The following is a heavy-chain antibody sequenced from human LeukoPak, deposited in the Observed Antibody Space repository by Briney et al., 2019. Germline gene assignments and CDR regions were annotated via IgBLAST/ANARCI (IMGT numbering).Heavy chain of an antibody. CDR1: GGSISSSSYY. V-gene: IGHV4-39*07. Sequence: SETLSLTCTVSGGSISSSSYYWGWIRQPPGKGLEWIGSIYYSGSTYYNPSLKSRVTISVDTSKNQFSLKLSSVTAADTAVYYCARTTTTYYDFWSGYYYYYMGVWGKGTTVTVSS. J-gene: IGHJ6*03. D-gene: IGHD3-3*01. CDR2: IYYSGST. CDR3: ARTTTTYYDFWSGYYYYYMGV.